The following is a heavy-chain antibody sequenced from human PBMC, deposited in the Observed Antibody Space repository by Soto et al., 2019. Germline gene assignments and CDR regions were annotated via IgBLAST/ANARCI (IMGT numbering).Heavy chain of an antibody. CDR2: ISSSSSYI. J-gene: IGHJ4*02. Sequence: EVQLVESGGGLVKPGGSLRLSCAASGFTFSSYSMNWVRQAPGKGLEWVSSISSSSSYIYYADSVKGRFTISRDNAKNSLYLQMNSLRAEDTAVYYCARDIVVVPAANGLDYWGQGTLVTVSS. CDR1: GFTFSSYS. D-gene: IGHD2-2*01. V-gene: IGHV3-21*01. CDR3: ARDIVVVPAANGLDY.